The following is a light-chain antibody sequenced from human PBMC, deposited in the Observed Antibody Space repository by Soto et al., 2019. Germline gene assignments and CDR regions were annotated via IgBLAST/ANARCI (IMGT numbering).Light chain of an antibody. CDR1: QSLLHSNGYNY. CDR3: MQALQTPLLT. V-gene: IGKV2-28*01. J-gene: IGKJ4*01. Sequence: DIVMTQSPLSLPVTPGEPASISCRSSQSLLHSNGYNYLDWYLQKPGQSPQLLIYLGSNRASGVPDRFSGSGSGTDFPLKISRVEAEDVGVYYCMQALQTPLLTFGGGTKVEIK. CDR2: LGS.